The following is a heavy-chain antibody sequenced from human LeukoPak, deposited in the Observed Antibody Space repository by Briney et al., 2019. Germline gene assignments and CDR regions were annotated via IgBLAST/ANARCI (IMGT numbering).Heavy chain of an antibody. Sequence: PGRSLRLSCAASGFTFSSYVMHWVRQAPGKGLEWVAVIWYDGSNKYYADSVKGRFTISRDNSKNTLYLQMNSLRAEDTAVYYCAKDLATGDYWGQGTLVTVSS. CDR3: AKDLATGDY. D-gene: IGHD5-12*01. CDR1: GFTFSSYV. V-gene: IGHV3-33*06. J-gene: IGHJ4*02. CDR2: IWYDGSNK.